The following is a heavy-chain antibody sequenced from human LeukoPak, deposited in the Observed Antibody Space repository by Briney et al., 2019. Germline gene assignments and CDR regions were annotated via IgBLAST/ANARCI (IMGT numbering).Heavy chain of an antibody. CDR2: INHSGST. D-gene: IGHD4-17*01. Sequence: SETLSLTCTVSGGSVSSGSYYWSWIRQPPGKGLEWIGEINHSGSTNYNPSLKSRVTISVDTSKNQFSLKLSSVTAADTAVYYCARGYGRPFDYWGQGTLVTVSS. CDR3: ARGYGRPFDY. CDR1: GGSVSSGSYY. V-gene: IGHV4-39*07. J-gene: IGHJ4*02.